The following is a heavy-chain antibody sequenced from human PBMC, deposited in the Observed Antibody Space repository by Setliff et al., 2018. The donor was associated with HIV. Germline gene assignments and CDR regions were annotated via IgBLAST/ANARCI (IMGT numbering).Heavy chain of an antibody. Sequence: ASVKVSCKASGYRFADYSIHWVRQAPGQRLEWVGWINPNSGATDYAQKFQGRVSMTSDTSITTAFRGLSSLTSDDTAVYSCARVADRFLEWLPLDYWGQGTLVTVSS. CDR3: ARVADRFLEWLPLDY. J-gene: IGHJ4*02. V-gene: IGHV1-2*02. D-gene: IGHD3-3*01. CDR2: INPNSGAT. CDR1: GYRFADYS.